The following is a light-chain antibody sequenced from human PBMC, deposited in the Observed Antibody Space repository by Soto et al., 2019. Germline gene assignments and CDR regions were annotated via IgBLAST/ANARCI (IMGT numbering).Light chain of an antibody. J-gene: IGLJ1*01. CDR3: QSYDSTRSARYV. V-gene: IGLV1-40*01. CDR2: ANI. Sequence: QAVLTQPRSLSGAPCQRVTISCTGCSSNIGAGYDVHWYQQRPGAAPELLISANINPTSGVPDRFSGSKSGTSASLAITGLQADDEGDYYCQSYDSTRSARYVFGTGTKLTVL. CDR1: SSNIGAGYD.